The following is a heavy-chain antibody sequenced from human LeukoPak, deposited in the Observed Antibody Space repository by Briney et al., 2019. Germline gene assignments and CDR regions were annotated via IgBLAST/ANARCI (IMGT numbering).Heavy chain of an antibody. Sequence: SXTLSXXCAVYGGSFSGYYWSWIRQPPGKGLEWIGEINHSGSTNYNPSLKSRVTISVDTSKNKLSLMLSSVTAADTAGYYCAXXXLXXXXXXXXXYXYYXXGVWGKGTXVTISS. CDR1: GGSFSGYY. CDR2: INHSGST. J-gene: IGHJ6*03. V-gene: IGHV4-34*01. CDR3: AXXXLXXXXXXXXXYXYYXXGV.